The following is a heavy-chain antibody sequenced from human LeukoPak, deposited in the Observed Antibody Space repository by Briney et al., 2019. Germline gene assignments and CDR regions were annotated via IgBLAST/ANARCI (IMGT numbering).Heavy chain of an antibody. J-gene: IGHJ6*03. CDR3: ARSYHYYYYMDV. Sequence: ASVEVSCKASGYTFTSCAMHWVRQAPGQRLEWMGWINAGNGNTKYSQEFQGRATITRDTSASTAYMELSSLRSEDMAVYYSARSYHYYYYMDVWGKGTTVTVSS. V-gene: IGHV1-3*03. CDR2: INAGNGNT. CDR1: GYTFTSCA.